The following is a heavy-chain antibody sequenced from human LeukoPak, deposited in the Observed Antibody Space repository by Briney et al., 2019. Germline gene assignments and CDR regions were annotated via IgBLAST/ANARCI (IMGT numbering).Heavy chain of an antibody. CDR3: ARPITMIAKIGAFDI. J-gene: IGHJ3*02. V-gene: IGHV3-21*01. CDR1: GFTFSSYS. CDR2: ISSSSSYI. Sequence: GGSLRLSCAAPGFTFSSYSMNWVRQAPGKGLEWVSSISSSSSYIYYADSVKGRFTISRDNAKNSLYLQMNSLRAEDTAVYYCARPITMIAKIGAFDIWGQGTMVTVSS. D-gene: IGHD3-22*01.